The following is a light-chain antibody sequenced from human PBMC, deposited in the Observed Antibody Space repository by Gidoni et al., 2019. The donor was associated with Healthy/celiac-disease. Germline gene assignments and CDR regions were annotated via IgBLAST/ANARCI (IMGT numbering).Light chain of an antibody. J-gene: IGKJ2*01. CDR3: QQDDSYPYT. CDR2: AAS. CDR1: QGISSF. V-gene: IGKV1-8*01. Sequence: AIRMTQSPSSFSASTGDRVTITCRASQGISSFLAWYQQKPGKAPKLLIYAASTLQSGVPSRFSGSGSGTDFTLTISCLQSEDFATYYCQQDDSYPYTFXQXTKLEIK.